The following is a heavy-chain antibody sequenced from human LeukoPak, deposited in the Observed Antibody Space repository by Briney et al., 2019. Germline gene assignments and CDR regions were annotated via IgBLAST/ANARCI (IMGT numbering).Heavy chain of an antibody. CDR3: ASSRNDILTGYNPYAFDI. V-gene: IGHV4-34*01. CDR2: INHSGST. D-gene: IGHD3-9*01. Sequence: AETLSLTCAVYGGSFSGYYWSWIRQPPGKGLEWIGEINHSGSTNYNPSLKSRVTISVDTSKNQFSLKLSSVTAADTAVYYCASSRNDILTGYNPYAFDIWGQGTMVTVSS. CDR1: GGSFSGYY. J-gene: IGHJ3*02.